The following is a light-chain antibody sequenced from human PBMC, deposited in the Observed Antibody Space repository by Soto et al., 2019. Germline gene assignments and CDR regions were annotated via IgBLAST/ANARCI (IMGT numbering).Light chain of an antibody. CDR1: ESVSSSY. V-gene: IGKV3-20*01. CDR3: QQYGGSPRT. J-gene: IGKJ1*01. CDR2: GAS. Sequence: EIVLTQSPGTLSLSPGERATLSCRASESVSSSYLAWYQQKPGQAPRLLIYGASTRATGIPDRFSGSGSGTDFTLTISMLEPEDSAVFYCQQYGGSPRTFGQGTKVEI.